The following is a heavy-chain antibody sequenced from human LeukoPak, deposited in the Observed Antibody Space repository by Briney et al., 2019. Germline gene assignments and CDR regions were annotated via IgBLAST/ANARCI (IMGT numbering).Heavy chain of an antibody. CDR1: GFTFSSHT. V-gene: IGHV3-23*01. CDR3: AELGITMIGGV. CDR2: ISGSGGGT. D-gene: IGHD3-10*02. Sequence: GGSLRLSCAASGFTFSSHTMNWVRQAPGKGLEWVSAISGSGGGTYYADSVKGRFTISRDNAKNSLYLQMNSLRAEDTAVYYCAELGITMIGGVWGKGATVTISS. J-gene: IGHJ6*04.